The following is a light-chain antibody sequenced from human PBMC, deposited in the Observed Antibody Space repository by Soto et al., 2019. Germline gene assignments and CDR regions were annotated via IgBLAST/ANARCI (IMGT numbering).Light chain of an antibody. Sequence: DIQMTQSPSSLSASVGDRVTITGRASQRISTYLNWYQQKPGKAPKLLIYAASSLHSGVPSRFSGSGSGTDFTLTISSMQPEDFASYYCQQSYSSPPTFGQGTKVDIK. J-gene: IGKJ1*01. CDR3: QQSYSSPPT. CDR1: QRISTY. CDR2: AAS. V-gene: IGKV1-39*01.